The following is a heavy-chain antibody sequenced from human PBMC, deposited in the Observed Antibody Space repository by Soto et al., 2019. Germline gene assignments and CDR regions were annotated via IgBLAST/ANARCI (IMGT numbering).Heavy chain of an antibody. CDR2: ISNIGGTT. CDR3: ARGRDGYGHVPGYCFVP. CDR1: GFTFTSYG. D-gene: IGHD2-2*03. J-gene: IGHJ5*02. Sequence: EVQLLESGGGLQQPGGSLRLSCAASGFTFTSYGLNWVRQAPGKGLEWVATISNIGGTTYYEDSVKGRFTISRDTSKRPSYMQMNSLRAVETGVDDCARGRDGYGHVPGYCFVPSGQGTLVTVS. V-gene: IGHV3-23*01.